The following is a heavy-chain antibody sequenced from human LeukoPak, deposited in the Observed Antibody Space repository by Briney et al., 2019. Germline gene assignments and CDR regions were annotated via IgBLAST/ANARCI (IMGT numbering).Heavy chain of an antibody. V-gene: IGHV5-51*01. CDR2: IYPGDSDT. CDR3: AGGRGAFFDY. D-gene: IGHD4/OR15-4a*01. CDR1: GYTVTSHW. Sequence: GESLKISCKGSGYTVTSHWIGWVRQMPGKGLEWMGIIYPGDSDTRYSPSFQGQVTISADKSISTAYMELSRLRSDDTAVYHCAGGRGAFFDYWGQGTLVTVSS. J-gene: IGHJ4*02.